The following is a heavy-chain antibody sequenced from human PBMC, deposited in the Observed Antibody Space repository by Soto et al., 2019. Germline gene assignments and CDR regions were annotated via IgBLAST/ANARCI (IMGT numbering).Heavy chain of an antibody. J-gene: IGHJ2*01. V-gene: IGHV3-23*01. CDR1: GFTFSSYA. D-gene: IGHD2-15*01. CDR2: ISGSGGST. Sequence: GGSLRLSCAASGFTFSSYAMSWVRQAPGKGLEWVSAISGSGGSTYYADSVKGRFTISRDNSKNTLYLQMNSLRAEDTAVYYCAKEALGEGSCYPPRCYWYFDLWGRGTLVTVSS. CDR3: AKEALGEGSCYPPRCYWYFDL.